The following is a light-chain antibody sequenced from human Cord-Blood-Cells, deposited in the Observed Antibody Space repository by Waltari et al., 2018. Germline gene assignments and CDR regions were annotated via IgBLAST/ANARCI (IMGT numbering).Light chain of an antibody. Sequence: SSELTQDPAVSVALGQTVRITCQGDSLRSYYESWYQQKPGQAPVLVIYGKNDRHSGIPDRLPGSSLGNTASLTITGAQAEDEADYYCNSRDSSGNHVVFGGGTKLTVL. J-gene: IGLJ2*01. CDR3: NSRDSSGNHVV. CDR1: SLRSYY. V-gene: IGLV3-19*01. CDR2: GKN.